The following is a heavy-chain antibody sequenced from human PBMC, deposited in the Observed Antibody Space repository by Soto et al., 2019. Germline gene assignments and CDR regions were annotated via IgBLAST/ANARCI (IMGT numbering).Heavy chain of an antibody. D-gene: IGHD2-2*02. CDR2: ISGYNGKT. V-gene: IGHV1-18*01. CDR1: GYTFTRYG. Sequence: QVQLVQSGAEVKKPGASVKVSCKASGYTFTRYGISWVRQAPGQGPEWMGWISGYNGKTNYEQKLQGRVTMTTDTSTSTAYMELRSLRSDDTALYYCARDIVVVPAAIAQDYRYYAMDVWGQGTTVTVSS. J-gene: IGHJ6*02. CDR3: ARDIVVVPAAIAQDYRYYAMDV.